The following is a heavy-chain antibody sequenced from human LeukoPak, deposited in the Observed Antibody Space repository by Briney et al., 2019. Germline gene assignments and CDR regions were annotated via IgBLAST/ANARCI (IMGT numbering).Heavy chain of an antibody. CDR2: ISYDGSNK. CDR3: ATSPEGLFAFDI. CDR1: GFTFSSYA. V-gene: IGHV3-30-3*01. Sequence: GGSLRLSCAASGFTFSSYAMHWVRQAPGKGLEWVAVISYDGSNKYYADSVKGRFTISRDNSKNTLYLQMNSLRAEDTAVYYCATSPEGLFAFDIWGQGTMVTVSS. J-gene: IGHJ3*02. D-gene: IGHD2/OR15-2a*01.